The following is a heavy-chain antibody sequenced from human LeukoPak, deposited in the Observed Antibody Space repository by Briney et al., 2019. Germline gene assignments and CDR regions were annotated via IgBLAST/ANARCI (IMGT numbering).Heavy chain of an antibody. CDR3: TTDTRDIVVVPAAK. V-gene: IGHV3-15*01. CDR2: IKSKTDGGTT. D-gene: IGHD2-2*01. Sequence: GGSLRLSCAASGFTFSNAWMSWVRQAPGKGLEWVGRIKSKTDGGTTDYAAPVKGRFTISRDDSKNTLYLQMNSLKTEDTAVYYCTTDTRDIVVVPAAKWGQGTLVTVSS. CDR1: GFTFSNAW. J-gene: IGHJ4*02.